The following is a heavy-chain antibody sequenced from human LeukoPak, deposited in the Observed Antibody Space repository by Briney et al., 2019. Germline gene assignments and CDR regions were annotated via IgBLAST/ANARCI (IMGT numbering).Heavy chain of an antibody. CDR2: IIPIFGTA. J-gene: IGHJ1*01. CDR3: VTERSGSFPA. Sequence: SVKVSCKASGGTFSSYAISWVRQAPGQGLEWMGGIIPIFGTANYAQKFQGRVTITADKSTSTAYMELSSLKTEDTAVYYCVTERSGSFPAWGQGTLVTVSS. CDR1: GGTFSSYA. D-gene: IGHD3-10*01. V-gene: IGHV1-69*06.